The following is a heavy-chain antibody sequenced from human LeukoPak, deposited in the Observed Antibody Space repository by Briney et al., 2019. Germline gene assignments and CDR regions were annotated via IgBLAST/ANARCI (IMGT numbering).Heavy chain of an antibody. CDR3: ARPSSSGNYYY. D-gene: IGHD1-26*01. J-gene: IGHJ4*02. CDR2: IYYSGSP. Sequence: SETLSLTCTVSGGSISSSNHWWGWIRQPPGKGLEWIGIIYYSGSPSYSPSLKSRVTISVDTSKNQLSLKLSSVTAADTAVYYCARPSSSGNYYYWGQGTLVTVS. V-gene: IGHV4-39*01. CDR1: GGSISSSNHW.